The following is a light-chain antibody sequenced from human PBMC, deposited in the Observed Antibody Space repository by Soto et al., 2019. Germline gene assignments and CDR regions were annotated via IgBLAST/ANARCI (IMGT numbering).Light chain of an antibody. J-gene: IGKJ1*01. CDR3: QQYQNLWT. CDR2: RAS. CDR1: QTIYSN. V-gene: IGKV3-15*01. Sequence: IQMTQSPATLSVSPGERATLXXRASQTIYSNVAWYQQRPGQAPRXLIYRASARATGIPARFSGSGSGTEFTLTIGSLQSEDSAVYYCQQYQNLWTFGQGTKVDIK.